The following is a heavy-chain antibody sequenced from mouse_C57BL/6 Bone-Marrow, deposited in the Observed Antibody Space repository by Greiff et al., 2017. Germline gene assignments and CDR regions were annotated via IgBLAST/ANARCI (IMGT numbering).Heavy chain of an antibody. D-gene: IGHD2-5*01. CDR3: ARRYSNYVPYWYFDV. Sequence: GQGLEWIGNIYPSDSETHYNQKFKDKATLTVDKSSSTAYMQLSSLTSEDSAVYYCARRYSNYVPYWYFDVWGTGTTVTVAS. CDR2: IYPSDSET. V-gene: IGHV1-61*01. J-gene: IGHJ1*03.